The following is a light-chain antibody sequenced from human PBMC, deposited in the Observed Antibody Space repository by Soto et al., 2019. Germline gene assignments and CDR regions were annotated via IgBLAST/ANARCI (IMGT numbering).Light chain of an antibody. Sequence: MTQSPSTLSGSVGDRVTITCRASQSVSSNLAWYQQKPGQAPRLLIYGASTRATGIPARFSGSGSGTEFTLTISSLQSEDFAVYYCQQYNNWPPPWTFGQGTKVDIK. CDR1: QSVSSN. V-gene: IGKV3-15*01. CDR2: GAS. CDR3: QQYNNWPPPWT. J-gene: IGKJ1*01.